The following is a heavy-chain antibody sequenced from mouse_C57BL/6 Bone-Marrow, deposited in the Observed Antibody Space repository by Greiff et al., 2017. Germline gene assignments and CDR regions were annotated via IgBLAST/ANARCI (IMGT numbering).Heavy chain of an antibody. V-gene: IGHV14-4*01. CDR3: TGTVVGAMDY. Sequence: VQLQQSGAELVRPGASVTLSCTASGFNIKDDYMPWVKQRPEQGLEWIGWIDPENGDTEYASKFQGKATITADTSSNTAYLQLSSLTSEDTAVYYCTGTVVGAMDYWGQGTSVTVSS. J-gene: IGHJ4*01. CDR2: IDPENGDT. D-gene: IGHD1-1*01. CDR1: GFNIKDDY.